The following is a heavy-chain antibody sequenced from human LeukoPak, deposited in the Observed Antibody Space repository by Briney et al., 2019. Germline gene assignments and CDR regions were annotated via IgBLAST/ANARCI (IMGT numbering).Heavy chain of an antibody. CDR2: INHSGST. CDR3: ARGPSRYYDFWSGLRN. J-gene: IGHJ4*02. V-gene: IGHV4-34*01. Sequence: PSETLSLTCAVYGVSFSGYYWSWIRQPPGKGLEWIGEINHSGSTNYNPSLKSRVTISVDTSKNQFSLRLSSVTAADTAVYYCARGPSRYYDFWSGLRNWGQGTLVTVSS. CDR1: GVSFSGYY. D-gene: IGHD3-3*01.